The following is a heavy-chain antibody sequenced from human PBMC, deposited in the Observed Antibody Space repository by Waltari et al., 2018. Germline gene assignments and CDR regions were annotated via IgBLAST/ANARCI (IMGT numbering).Heavy chain of an antibody. CDR1: W. V-gene: IGHV4-4*02. J-gene: IGHJ4*02. Sequence: WWSWVRQSPEKGLEWMGQVHHSGKTHYNPSLQSRVTISVDKPKNQFSRNLNSVTAADTAVYYCAGDRAIGLFFDYGGRGTLVTVSS. CDR2: VHHSGKT. CDR3: AGDRAIGLFFDY. D-gene: IGHD2-2*01.